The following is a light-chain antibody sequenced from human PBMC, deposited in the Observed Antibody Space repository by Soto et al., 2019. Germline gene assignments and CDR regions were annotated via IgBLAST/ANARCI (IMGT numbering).Light chain of an antibody. CDR1: PSVTNY. CDR2: GAF. J-gene: IGKJ5*01. Sequence: EIVLTQSPATLSLSPGERATLSCRASPSVTNYLAWYQQKPGQAPRLLIYGAFNRATGIPARFSGSGSGTEFTLTASSLQPEDFAVYYCQQRSNWPPITFGQGTRLEIK. CDR3: QQRSNWPPIT. V-gene: IGKV3-11*01.